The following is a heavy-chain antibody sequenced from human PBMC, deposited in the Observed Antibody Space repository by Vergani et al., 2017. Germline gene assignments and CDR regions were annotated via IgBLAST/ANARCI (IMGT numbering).Heavy chain of an antibody. CDR3: ARGGVTTPSSDMDV. V-gene: IGHV4-4*07. CDR1: GGSISSYY. CDR2: IYTSGST. Sequence: QLQLQESGPGLVKPSETLSLTCTVSGGSISSYYWSWIRQPAGKGLEWIGRIYTSGSTNYNPSLKSRVTISVDTSKNQLSLKLSSVTAADTALYNCARGGVTTPSSDMDVWGKGTMVTVSS. J-gene: IGHJ6*03. D-gene: IGHD2-21*02.